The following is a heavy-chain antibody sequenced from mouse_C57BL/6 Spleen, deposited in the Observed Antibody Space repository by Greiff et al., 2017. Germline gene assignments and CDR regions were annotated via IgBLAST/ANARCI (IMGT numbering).Heavy chain of an antibody. Sequence: QVQLQQPGAELVMPGASVKLSCKASGYTFTSYWMHWVKQRPGQGLEWIGEIDPSDSYTNYNQKFKGKSTLTVDKSSSTAYMQLSSLTSEDSAVYYCARRYYGSSHLDDWGQGTTLTVSS. CDR1: GYTFTSYW. V-gene: IGHV1-69*01. J-gene: IGHJ2*01. CDR2: IDPSDSYT. D-gene: IGHD1-1*01. CDR3: ARRYYGSSHLDD.